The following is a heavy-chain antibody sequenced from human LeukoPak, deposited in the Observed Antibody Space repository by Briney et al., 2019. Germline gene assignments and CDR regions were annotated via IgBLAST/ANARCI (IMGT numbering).Heavy chain of an antibody. CDR2: ISHDGSNN. Sequence: GGSLRLSCAASGFTFSNYGMHWVRQAPGKGLEWVVVISHDGSNNNYADSVKGRFTISRDNSKNTLYLQMNSLRAEDTAVYYCANQYCSSTSCYGAYYYYGMDVWGQGTTVTVSS. J-gene: IGHJ6*02. CDR1: GFTFSNYG. CDR3: ANQYCSSTSCYGAYYYYGMDV. V-gene: IGHV3-30*18. D-gene: IGHD2-2*01.